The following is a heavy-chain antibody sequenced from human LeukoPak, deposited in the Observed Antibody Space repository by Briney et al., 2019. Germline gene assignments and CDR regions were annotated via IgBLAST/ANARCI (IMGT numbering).Heavy chain of an antibody. D-gene: IGHD3-10*01. CDR3: ARGPPRYYFGSGGFYGGDFEY. CDR1: GGSFSGYY. V-gene: IGHV4-34*01. J-gene: IGHJ4*02. CDR2: INHSGST. Sequence: PSETLSLTCAVYGGSFSGYYWSWIRQPPGKGLEWIGEINHSGSTNYNPSLKSRVTISVDTSKNQFSLKLSSVTAADTAVDYCARGPPRYYFGSGGFYGGDFEYWGQGTLVPVPS.